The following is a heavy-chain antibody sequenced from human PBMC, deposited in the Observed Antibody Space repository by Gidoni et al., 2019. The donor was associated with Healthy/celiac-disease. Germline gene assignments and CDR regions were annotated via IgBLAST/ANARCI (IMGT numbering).Heavy chain of an antibody. CDR3: ARDFKNDYGDYFAFDI. Sequence: QVQLVQSGAEVKKPGSSVKVSCKASGGTFISYAISWVRQAPGQGLEWMGGIIPIFGTANYEKKFQGRVTITAEKSTSTAYMELSSLRSEDTAVYYCARDFKNDYGDYFAFDIWGQGTMVTVSS. CDR2: IIPIFGTA. J-gene: IGHJ3*02. V-gene: IGHV1-69*06. CDR1: GGTFISYA. D-gene: IGHD4-17*01.